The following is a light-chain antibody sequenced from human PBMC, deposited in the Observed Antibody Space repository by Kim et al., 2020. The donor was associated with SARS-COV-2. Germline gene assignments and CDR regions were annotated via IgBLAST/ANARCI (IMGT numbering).Light chain of an antibody. J-gene: IGKJ5*01. CDR3: QQFGNLMT. Sequence: SASVGDRVTITCQASQDISNYLNWYQQKPGKAPKLLIFDASNLETGVPSRFSGSGSGTDFTLTISSLQPEDIATYYCQQFGNLMTFGQGTRLEI. CDR1: QDISNY. CDR2: DAS. V-gene: IGKV1-33*01.